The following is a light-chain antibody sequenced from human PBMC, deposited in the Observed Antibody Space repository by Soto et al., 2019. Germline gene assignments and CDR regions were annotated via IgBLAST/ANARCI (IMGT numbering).Light chain of an antibody. CDR2: GAS. J-gene: IGKJ2*01. CDR3: QQYGRSPMFT. Sequence: EIVWTKSQGTLSLSPGERATLSCRAIQSVSSNYLAWYQQKPGQAPKLLIYGASRGSAGIPDRLSGSGSGTDFTLTISRLEPEDFAVYFCQQYGRSPMFTFGQGTKLEIK. V-gene: IGKV3-20*01. CDR1: QSVSSNY.